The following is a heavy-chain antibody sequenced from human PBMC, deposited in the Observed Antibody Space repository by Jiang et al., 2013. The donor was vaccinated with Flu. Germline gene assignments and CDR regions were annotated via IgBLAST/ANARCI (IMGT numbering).Heavy chain of an antibody. V-gene: IGHV1-2*02. D-gene: IGHD3-3*01. CDR1: GYTFDNYY. Sequence: GAEVKKPGASVKVSCKASGYTFDNYYMYWVRQAPGQGLEWMGWINPDSGGTKYAQKFQGRVTMTRDTSMTTAYMELSGLKSDDTAVYYCTRGVLAIFGVGHQGCPLTTWGQGTLVTVS. CDR2: INPDSGGT. J-gene: IGHJ4*02. CDR3: TRGVLAIFGVGHQGCPLTT.